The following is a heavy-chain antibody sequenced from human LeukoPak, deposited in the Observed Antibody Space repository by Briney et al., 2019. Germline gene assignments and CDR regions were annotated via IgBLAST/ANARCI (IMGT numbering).Heavy chain of an antibody. J-gene: IGHJ3*02. V-gene: IGHV1-18*01. CDR2: ISAYNGNT. Sequence: AAVKVSCKASGYTFTSYGISWVRQAPGQGLEWMGWISAYNGNTNYAQKLQGRVTMTTDTSTSTAYMELRSMRSDDTAVYYCARVVVITSFGAFDIWGQGTLVTVSS. D-gene: IGHD3-22*01. CDR3: ARVVVITSFGAFDI. CDR1: GYTFTSYG.